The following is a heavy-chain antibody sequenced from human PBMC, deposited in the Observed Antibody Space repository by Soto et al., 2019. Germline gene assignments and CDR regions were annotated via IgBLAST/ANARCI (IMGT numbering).Heavy chain of an antibody. CDR2: ISAYNGNT. J-gene: IGHJ6*02. V-gene: IGHV1-18*01. D-gene: IGHD5-12*01. CDR3: ARVIAATIGNYYYGMDV. Sequence: ASVQVSCKASGYTFTSYGISWVRQAPGQGLEWMGWISAYNGNTNYAQKLQGRVTMTTDTSTSTAYMELRSLRSDDTAVYYCARVIAATIGNYYYGMDVWGQGTTVTVSS. CDR1: GYTFTSYG.